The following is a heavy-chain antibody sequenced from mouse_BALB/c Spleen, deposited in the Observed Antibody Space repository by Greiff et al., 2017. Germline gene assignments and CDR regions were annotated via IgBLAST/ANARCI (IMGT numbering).Heavy chain of an antibody. CDR1: GYTFTDYA. Sequence: VMLVESGAELVRPGVSVKISCKGSGYTFTDYAMHWVKQSHAKSLEWIGVISTYYGDASYNQKFKGKATMTVDKSSSTAYMELARLTSEDSAIYYCAITTARAMDYWGQGTSVTVSS. J-gene: IGHJ4*01. D-gene: IGHD1-2*01. V-gene: IGHV1S137*01. CDR2: ISTYYGDA. CDR3: AITTARAMDY.